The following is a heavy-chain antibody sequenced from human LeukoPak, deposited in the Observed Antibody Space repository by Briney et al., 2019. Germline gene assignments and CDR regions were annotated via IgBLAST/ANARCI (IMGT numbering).Heavy chain of an antibody. V-gene: IGHV3-30*02. CDR1: GFTFTTFG. D-gene: IGHD6-13*01. Sequence: PGGSLRLSCAASGFTFTTFGMHWVRQAPGKGLEGVTIIQYDGRNKYYADSVKGRFSISRDESKNTLYLQMNSLRVEDTAVYYCAKDLYPYSRKAGFDPWGQGTLVTVSS. CDR3: AKDLYPYSRKAGFDP. J-gene: IGHJ5*02. CDR2: IQYDGRNK.